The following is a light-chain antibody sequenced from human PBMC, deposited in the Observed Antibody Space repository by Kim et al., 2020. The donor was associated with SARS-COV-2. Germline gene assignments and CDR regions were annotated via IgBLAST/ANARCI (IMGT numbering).Light chain of an antibody. Sequence: EIVLTQSPATLSLSPGERATLSCRASQSVSSYLAWYQQKPGQAPRLLIYDASNRATGIPARFSGSGSGTDFTLTISSLEPEDFAVYYCQQRSNWAPYTFGQGTKLEF. V-gene: IGKV3-11*01. CDR1: QSVSSY. CDR3: QQRSNWAPYT. J-gene: IGKJ2*01. CDR2: DAS.